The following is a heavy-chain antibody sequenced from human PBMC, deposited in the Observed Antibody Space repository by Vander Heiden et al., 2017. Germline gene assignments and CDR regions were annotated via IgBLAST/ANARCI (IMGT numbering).Heavy chain of an antibody. Sequence: EVQLVESGGGLVKPGGSLRLSCAASGFTFSNAWMSWVRQAPGKGLEWVGRIKSKTDGGTTDYAPPVKGRFTISRDDSKNTLYLQMNSLKTEDTAVYYCTTVGSYYDFWSGYQLDYWGQGTLVTVSS. CDR3: TTVGSYYDFWSGYQLDY. CDR2: IKSKTDGGTT. J-gene: IGHJ4*02. CDR1: GFTFSNAW. V-gene: IGHV3-15*01. D-gene: IGHD3-3*01.